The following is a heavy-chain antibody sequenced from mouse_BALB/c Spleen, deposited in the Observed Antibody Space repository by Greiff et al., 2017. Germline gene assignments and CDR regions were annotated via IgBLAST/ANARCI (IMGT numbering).Heavy chain of an antibody. V-gene: IGHV1S22*01. J-gene: IGHJ2*01. CDR1: GYTFTSYW. CDR3: TRGGTLYFDY. Sequence: LQQPGSELVRPGASVKLSCKASGYTFTSYWMHLVKQRPGQGLEWIGNIYPGSGSTNYDEKFKSKATLTVDTSSSTAYMQLSSLTSEDSAVYYCTRGGTLYFDYWGQGTTLTVSS. D-gene: IGHD3-1*01. CDR2: IYPGSGST.